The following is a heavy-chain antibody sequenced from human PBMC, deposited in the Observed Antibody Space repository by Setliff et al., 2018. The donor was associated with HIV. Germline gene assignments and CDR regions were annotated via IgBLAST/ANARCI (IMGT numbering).Heavy chain of an antibody. J-gene: IGHJ3*02. CDR1: GFPFNIYS. CDR2: MTSNLVTI. CDR3: ASWRVPRDAFDI. D-gene: IGHD3-3*01. Sequence: PGGSLRLSCSASGFPFNIYSMNWVRQAPGKGLEWISYMTSNLVTIQYGDSVKGRFTISRDNAKNTLYLQLNSLRVEDTAVYFCASWRVPRDAFDIWGLGTRVTVSS. V-gene: IGHV3-48*01.